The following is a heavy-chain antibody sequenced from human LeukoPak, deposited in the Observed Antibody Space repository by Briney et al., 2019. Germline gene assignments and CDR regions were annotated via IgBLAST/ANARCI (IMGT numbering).Heavy chain of an antibody. CDR1: GFTFSTYS. CDR3: ARARGRSINDAFDI. CDR2: ISTRSTYI. V-gene: IGHV3-21*01. D-gene: IGHD3-16*01. J-gene: IGHJ3*02. Sequence: GGCLRLSCAASGFTFSTYSMNWVRQAPGKGLEWVSCISTRSTYIYYADSVKGRFTISRDNAKNSLYLQMNSLRAEDTAVYYCARARGRSINDAFDIWGQGTMVTVSS.